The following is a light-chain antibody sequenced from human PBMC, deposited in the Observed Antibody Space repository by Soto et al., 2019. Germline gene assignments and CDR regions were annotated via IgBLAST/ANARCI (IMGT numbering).Light chain of an antibody. CDR1: QSISSW. CDR3: QQYNSYSYT. V-gene: IGKV1-5*01. J-gene: IGKJ5*01. CDR2: DAS. Sequence: DLQMTQSPSTLSASVGDRVTITCRASQSISSWLAWYQQKPGKAPKLLIYDASSLESGVPSRFSGSGPGTEFTLTISSLQPDDFATYYCQQYNSYSYTFGQGTRLEIK.